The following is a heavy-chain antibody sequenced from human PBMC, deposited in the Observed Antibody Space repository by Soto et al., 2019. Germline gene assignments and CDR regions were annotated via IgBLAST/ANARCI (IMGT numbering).Heavy chain of an antibody. D-gene: IGHD3-16*01. CDR3: ARRGGSDSNTVHCYYGMDV. V-gene: IGHV4-34*01. J-gene: IGHJ6*02. CDR1: GGSGGSFSGYY. Sequence: SETLSLTCAVYGGSGGSFSGYYWSWIRQPPGKGLEWIGEINHSGSTNYNPSLKSRVTISVDTSKNQFSLKLSSVTAADTAVYYCARRGGSDSNTVHCYYGMDVWGQGTTVTVSS. CDR2: INHSGST.